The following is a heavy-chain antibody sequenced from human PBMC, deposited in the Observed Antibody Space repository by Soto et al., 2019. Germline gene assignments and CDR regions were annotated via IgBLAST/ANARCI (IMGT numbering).Heavy chain of an antibody. D-gene: IGHD6-6*01. J-gene: IGHJ4*02. Sequence: GGSLRLSCTTSGFTFGDYAMSWFRQAPGRGLEWVGFIRSKAYGGPTEYAASVKGRFTISRDDSKSIAYLQMNSLKTEDTAVYYCSRDPELSMAPRPFDYWGQGTLVTVSS. V-gene: IGHV3-49*03. CDR3: SRDPELSMAPRPFDY. CDR2: IRSKAYGGPT. CDR1: GFTFGDYA.